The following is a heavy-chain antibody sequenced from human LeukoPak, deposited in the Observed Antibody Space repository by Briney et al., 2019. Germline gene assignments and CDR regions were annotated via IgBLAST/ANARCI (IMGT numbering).Heavy chain of an antibody. CDR2: IWYGGSNK. CDR1: GFTFSSYS. Sequence: GGSLRLSCAASGFTFSSYSMNWVRQAPGKGLEWVAVIWYGGSNKYYADSVKGRFTISRDNSKNTLYLQMNSLRAEDTAVYYCAKDGGFLEWSLDYWGQGTLVTVSS. CDR3: AKDGGFLEWSLDY. D-gene: IGHD3-3*01. V-gene: IGHV3-30*02. J-gene: IGHJ4*02.